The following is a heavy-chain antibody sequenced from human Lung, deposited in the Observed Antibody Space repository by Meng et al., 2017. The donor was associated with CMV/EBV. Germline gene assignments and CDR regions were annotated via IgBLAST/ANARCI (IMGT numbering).Heavy chain of an antibody. V-gene: IGHV1-24*01. CDR3: ATDGSWGYYTAHYYGMDV. CDR2: FHLEDGKA. CDR1: GYTLTELS. J-gene: IGHJ6*02. D-gene: IGHD3-10*01. Sequence: ASVKVSXKVSGYTLTELSINRVRHATGKGLEWMGGFHLEDGKAIYAQKFQGRVTMTDDTSSEIAYMELSSLRAEDTAVYYCATDGSWGYYTAHYYGMDVWGQGNXVTVSS.